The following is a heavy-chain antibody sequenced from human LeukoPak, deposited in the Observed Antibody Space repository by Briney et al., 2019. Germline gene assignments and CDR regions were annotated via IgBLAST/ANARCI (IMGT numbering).Heavy chain of an antibody. CDR3: ARAPYCGGDCYPDY. Sequence: GASVKVSCKASGYTFTSYDINWVRQATGQGLEWMGWMNPNSGNTGYAQKFQGRVTITRNTSISTAYMELSSLRSEDTAVYYCARAPYCGGDCYPDYWGQETLVTVSS. J-gene: IGHJ4*02. D-gene: IGHD2-21*01. CDR1: GYTFTSYD. CDR2: MNPNSGNT. V-gene: IGHV1-8*03.